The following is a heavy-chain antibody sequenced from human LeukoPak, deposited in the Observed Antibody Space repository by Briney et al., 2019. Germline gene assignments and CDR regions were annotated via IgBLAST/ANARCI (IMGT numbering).Heavy chain of an antibody. CDR2: ISGSGGST. CDR3: AKSTPITMVRGVFDY. Sequence: GGSLRLSCAASEFPFSSCAMSWVRQAPGKGLEWVSAISGSGGSTYYADSVKGRFTISRDNSKNTLYLQMNSLRAEDTAVYYCAKSTPITMVRGVFDYWGQGTLVTVSS. J-gene: IGHJ4*02. V-gene: IGHV3-23*01. D-gene: IGHD3-10*01. CDR1: EFPFSSCA.